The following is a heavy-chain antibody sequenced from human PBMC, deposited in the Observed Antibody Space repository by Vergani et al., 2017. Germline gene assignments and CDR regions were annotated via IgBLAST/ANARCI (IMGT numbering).Heavy chain of an antibody. CDR2: IYSGGST. V-gene: IGHV3-53*01. J-gene: IGHJ4*02. CDR1: GFTVSSNY. D-gene: IGHD2-15*01. Sequence: EVQLVESGGGLIQPGGSLRLSCAASGFTVSSNYMSWVRQAPGKGLEWVSVIYSGGSTYYADSVKGRFTISRDNSKNTLYLQMNSLRAEDTAVYYCARFIEVVVAATPSGYFDYWGQGTLVTVSS. CDR3: ARFIEVVVAATPSGYFDY.